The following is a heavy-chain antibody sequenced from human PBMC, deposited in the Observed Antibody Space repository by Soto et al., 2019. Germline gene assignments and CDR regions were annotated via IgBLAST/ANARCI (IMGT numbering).Heavy chain of an antibody. CDR3: ARAHATVVTRDAFDI. D-gene: IGHD4-17*01. J-gene: IGHJ3*02. CDR1: GGTLSSYA. Sequence: GASVKVSCKASGGTLSSYAISWVRQAPGQGLEWMGGIIPIFGTANYAQKFQGRVTITADESTSTAYMELSSLRSEDTAVYYCARAHATVVTRDAFDIWGQGTMVTVSS. CDR2: IIPIFGTA. V-gene: IGHV1-69*13.